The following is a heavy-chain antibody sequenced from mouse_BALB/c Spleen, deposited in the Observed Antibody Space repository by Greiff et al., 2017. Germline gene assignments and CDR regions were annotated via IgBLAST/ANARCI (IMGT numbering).Heavy chain of an antibody. CDR3: ARKDYGWDAMDD. Sequence: EVQLQQSGPELVKPGASVKISCKASGYTFTDYNMHWVKQSHGKSLEWIGYIYPYNGGTGYNQKFKSKATLTVDNSSSTAYMELRSLTSEDSAVYYCARKDYGWDAMDDWGQGTSVTVSS. J-gene: IGHJ4*01. V-gene: IGHV1S29*02. D-gene: IGHD2-2*01. CDR2: IYPYNGGT. CDR1: GYTFTDYN.